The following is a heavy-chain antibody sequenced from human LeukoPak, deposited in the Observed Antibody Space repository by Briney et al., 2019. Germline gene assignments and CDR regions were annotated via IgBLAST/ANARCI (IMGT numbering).Heavy chain of an antibody. CDR3: ARRGPGNYYGSGSLNGGMGV. CDR1: GFTFSSYW. J-gene: IGHJ6*04. V-gene: IGHV3-7*03. D-gene: IGHD3-10*01. Sequence: GGSLRLSRAATGFTFSSYWMSWVRQAPGKGLEWVANIKQDGSEKYNVDSVKGRFTISRDNAKNSLYLQMNSLRAEDTAVYYCARRGPGNYYGSGSLNGGMGVWGKGTTVTVSS. CDR2: IKQDGSEK.